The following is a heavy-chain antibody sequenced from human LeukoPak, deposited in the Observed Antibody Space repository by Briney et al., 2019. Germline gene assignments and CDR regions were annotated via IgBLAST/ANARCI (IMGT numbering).Heavy chain of an antibody. CDR3: AGSRGYSSSSYFDY. J-gene: IGHJ4*02. V-gene: IGHV4-34*01. Sequence: TSETLSLTCAVYGGSFSGYYWSWIRQPPGKGLEWIGEINHSGSTNYNPSLKSRVTISVDTSKNQFSLKLSSVTAADTAVYYCAGSRGYSSSSYFDYWGQGTLVTVSS. CDR1: GGSFSGYY. D-gene: IGHD6-6*01. CDR2: INHSGST.